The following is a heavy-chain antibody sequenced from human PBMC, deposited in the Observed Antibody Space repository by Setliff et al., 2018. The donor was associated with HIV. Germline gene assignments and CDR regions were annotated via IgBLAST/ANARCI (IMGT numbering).Heavy chain of an antibody. D-gene: IGHD2-21*01. Sequence: SETLSLTCAVSGGSMSDVSSYWGWTRQAPGRGLEWIGSVYYRGGTFDSPSLKSRVTVSIDTSKSQFSLKLTSVTAADTAIYYCARGIVPPTRQGYYYMDVWGKGTTVTVSS. CDR2: VYYRGGT. J-gene: IGHJ6*03. CDR3: ARGIVPPTRQGYYYMDV. V-gene: IGHV4-39*07. CDR1: GGSMSDVSSY.